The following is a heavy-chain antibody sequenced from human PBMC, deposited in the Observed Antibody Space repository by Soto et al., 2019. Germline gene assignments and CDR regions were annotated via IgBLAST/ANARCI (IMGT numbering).Heavy chain of an antibody. V-gene: IGHV1-18*01. D-gene: IGHD2-15*01. Sequence: QVQLVQSGAEVKKPGASVKVSCKASGYTFNSYGISWVRQAPGQGLEWMGWISAHNGNTNYAQNFQGRVTMTTERSTSTAYMELRSLRSDDTAVYYCARDYCSGGNCYLLCDYWGQGTLVTVSS. CDR2: ISAHNGNT. CDR1: GYTFNSYG. J-gene: IGHJ4*02. CDR3: ARDYCSGGNCYLLCDY.